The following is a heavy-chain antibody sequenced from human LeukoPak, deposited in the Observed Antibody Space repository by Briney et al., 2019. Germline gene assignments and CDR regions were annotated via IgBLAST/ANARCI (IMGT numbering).Heavy chain of an antibody. CDR1: GGSFSGYY. D-gene: IGHD5-12*01. V-gene: IGHV4-34*01. J-gene: IGHJ6*02. Sequence: SETLSLTCAVYGGSFSGYYWSWIRQPPGKGLEWIGEINHGGSTNYNPSLKSRVTISVDTSKNQFSLKLSSVTAADTAVYYCARRGDDLGYYYGMDVWGQGTTVTVSS. CDR3: ARRGDDLGYYYGMDV. CDR2: INHGGST.